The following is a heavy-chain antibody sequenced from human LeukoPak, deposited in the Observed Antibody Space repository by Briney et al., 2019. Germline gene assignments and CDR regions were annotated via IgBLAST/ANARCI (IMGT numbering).Heavy chain of an antibody. CDR1: GFTFSSYA. CDR2: ISGSGEYT. V-gene: IGHV3-23*01. Sequence: GGSLRLSCAASGFTFSSYAMSWVRQAPGMGLGWVSGISGSGEYTYYADSVKGRFTISRDNSKNTVYLQMNSLRAEDTAVYYCAKRAGRENWYFDLWGRGTLVTVSS. CDR3: AKRAGRENWYFDL. J-gene: IGHJ2*01.